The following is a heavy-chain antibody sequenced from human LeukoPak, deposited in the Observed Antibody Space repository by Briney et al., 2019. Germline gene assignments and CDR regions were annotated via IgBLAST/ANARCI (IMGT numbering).Heavy chain of an antibody. V-gene: IGHV1-2*02. CDR3: AFSHPPYVSSGYSG. D-gene: IGHD3-22*01. Sequence: ASVKVSCKASGYKFTDDYMHWVRQAPGQGLEWMGWINPNSGGTNYAQKFQGRVTMTRDTSISTAYMELSRLRSDDTAVYYCAFSHPPYVSSGYSGWGQGTLVTVSS. CDR1: GYKFTDDY. J-gene: IGHJ4*02. CDR2: INPNSGGT.